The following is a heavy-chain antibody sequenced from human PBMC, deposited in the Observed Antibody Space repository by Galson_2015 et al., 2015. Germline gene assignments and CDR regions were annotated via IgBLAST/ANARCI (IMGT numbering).Heavy chain of an antibody. V-gene: IGHV4-61*02. Sequence: SLTCTVSGGSISSGSYYWSWIRQPAGKGLEWIGRIYTRGSTNYNPSLKSRVTISVDTSKNQFSLKLSSVTAADTAVYYCARDFYGDFNRAGYNWFDPSGHGTLVTVSS. J-gene: IGHJ5*02. CDR1: GGSISSGSYY. D-gene: IGHD4-17*01. CDR2: IYTRGST. CDR3: ARDFYGDFNRAGYNWFDP.